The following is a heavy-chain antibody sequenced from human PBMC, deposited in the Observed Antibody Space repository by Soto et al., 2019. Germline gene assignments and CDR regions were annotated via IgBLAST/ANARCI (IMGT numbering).Heavy chain of an antibody. V-gene: IGHV4-59*01. CDR1: GGSISSYY. Sequence: SETLSLTCTVSGGSISSYYWSWIRQPPGKGPEWIGYIYYSGSTNYNPSLKSRVTISVDTSKNQFTLKLSSVTAADTAVYYCARGTYSYGSYYGMDVWDQGTTVTVSS. CDR3: ARGTYSYGSYYGMDV. J-gene: IGHJ6*02. CDR2: IYYSGST. D-gene: IGHD5-18*01.